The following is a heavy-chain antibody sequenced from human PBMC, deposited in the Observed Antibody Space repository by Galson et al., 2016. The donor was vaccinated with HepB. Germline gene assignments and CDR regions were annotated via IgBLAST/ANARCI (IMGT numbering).Heavy chain of an antibody. V-gene: IGHV1-18*01. J-gene: IGHJ4*02. CDR2: VCASQGKT. CDR3: VRDWSDDVHIILDS. CDR1: GCWFTRYG. D-gene: IGHD1-1*01. Sequence: SVQVPCKASGCWFTRYGLSWARQAPGPAREGTGGVCASQGKTNVPHKLKDRLTMTADSYTNIASLELRRVQTADTAVYFCVRDWSDDVHIILDSWGQGTLVTVSS.